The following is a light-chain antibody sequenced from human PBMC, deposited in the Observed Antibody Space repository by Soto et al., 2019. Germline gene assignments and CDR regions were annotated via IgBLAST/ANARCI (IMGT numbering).Light chain of an antibody. CDR3: QQYGETPWT. CDR1: QSVSSSY. J-gene: IGKJ1*01. V-gene: IGKV3-20*01. CDR2: GAS. Sequence: EIVLTQSPGTLSLSPGERATLSCRVSQSVSSSYLAWYQQKPGQAPRLLIYGASSRATGIPDRFSGSGSGTDFPLTLSRLEPEDCAVYYCQQYGETPWTFGQGTKV.